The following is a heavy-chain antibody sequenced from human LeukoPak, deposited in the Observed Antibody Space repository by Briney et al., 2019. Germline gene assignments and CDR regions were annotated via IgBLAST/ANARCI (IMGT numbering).Heavy chain of an antibody. CDR3: ARTDSSGYQPYYGMDV. CDR1: GGTFSSYA. V-gene: IGHV1-69*13. J-gene: IGHJ6*02. CDR2: IIPIFGTA. Sequence: ASVKVSCTASGGTFSSYAISWVRQAPGQGLEWMGGIIPIFGTANYAQKFQGRVTITADESTSTAYMELSSLRSEDTAVYYCARTDSSGYQPYYGMDVWGQGTTVTVSS. D-gene: IGHD3-22*01.